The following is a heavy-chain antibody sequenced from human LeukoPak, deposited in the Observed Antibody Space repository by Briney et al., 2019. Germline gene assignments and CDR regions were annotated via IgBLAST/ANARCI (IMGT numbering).Heavy chain of an antibody. J-gene: IGHJ4*02. V-gene: IGHV3-7*01. Sequence: PGGSLRLSCAASGFTFSSYWMAWVRPAPGKEREGVDNIRGDGNEDHYVDSVRGQFTISRDNAKNSLYLQMNSLTAEDTAVYYCARDVPYNMNQMYFDYWGQGTLVTVSS. D-gene: IGHD3-10*01. CDR3: ARDVPYNMNQMYFDY. CDR1: GFTFSSYW. CDR2: IRGDGNED.